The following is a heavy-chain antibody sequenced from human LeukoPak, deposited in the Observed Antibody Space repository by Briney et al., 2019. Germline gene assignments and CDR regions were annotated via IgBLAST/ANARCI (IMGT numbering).Heavy chain of an antibody. D-gene: IGHD5-18*01. CDR2: INHSGST. CDR1: GGSFSGYY. J-gene: IGHJ4*02. CDR3: ARVGYGPYDY. V-gene: IGHV4-34*01. Sequence: PSETLSLTCAVYGGSFSGYYWSWIRQPPGKGLEWIGEINHSGSTNYNPSLKSRATISVDTSKNQFSLKLSSVTAADTAVYYCARVGYGPYDYWGQGTLVTVSS.